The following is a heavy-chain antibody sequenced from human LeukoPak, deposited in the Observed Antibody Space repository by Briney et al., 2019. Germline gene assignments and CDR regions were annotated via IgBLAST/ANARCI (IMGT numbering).Heavy chain of an antibody. CDR2: INHSGST. V-gene: IGHV4-34*01. CDR3: ARGEEYYDFWSGHYYXYGMDV. D-gene: IGHD3-3*01. CDR1: GGSFSGYY. Sequence: SETLSLTCAVYGGSFSGYYWSWIRQPPGKGLEWIGEINHSGSTNYNPSLKSRVTISVDTSKNQFSLKLSSVTAADTAVYYCARGEEYYDFWSGHYYXYGMDVWGQGTTVTVAS. J-gene: IGHJ6*02.